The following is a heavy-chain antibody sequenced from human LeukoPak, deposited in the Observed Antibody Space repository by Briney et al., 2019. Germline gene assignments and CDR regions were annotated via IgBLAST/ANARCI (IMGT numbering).Heavy chain of an antibody. CDR1: GFTFSSYA. D-gene: IGHD2-2*02. V-gene: IGHV3-23*01. Sequence: PGGSLRLSCAASGFTFSSYAMSWVRQAPGKGLEWVSAISSSGSGTYYADSVKGRFTISRDNSKNTLYLQINSLRAEDTAIYYCAKSPIVIVPAAIRRYYYYYYMDVWGKGTTVTVSS. CDR3: AKSPIVIVPAAIRRYYYYYYMDV. CDR2: ISSSGSGT. J-gene: IGHJ6*03.